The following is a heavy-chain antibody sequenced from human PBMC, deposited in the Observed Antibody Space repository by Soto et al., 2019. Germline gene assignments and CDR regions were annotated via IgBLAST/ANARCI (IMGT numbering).Heavy chain of an antibody. CDR2: MNPSTGNT. Sequence: ASVKVSCKASGYTFASFDINWVRQAPGQGLEWMGWMNPSTGNTGNTQKFQGRVTMTRDTSINTAYMELSNLSSDDTAVYYCARTIGSALASPYRYYMDVWGKGTTVTVSS. J-gene: IGHJ6*03. D-gene: IGHD2-15*01. CDR1: GYTFASFD. CDR3: ARTIGSALASPYRYYMDV. V-gene: IGHV1-8*01.